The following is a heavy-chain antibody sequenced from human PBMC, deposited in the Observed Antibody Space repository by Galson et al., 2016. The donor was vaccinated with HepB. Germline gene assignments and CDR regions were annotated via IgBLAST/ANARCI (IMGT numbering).Heavy chain of an antibody. V-gene: IGHV1-69*13. D-gene: IGHD3-9*01. CDR3: ASDILAGYHAFHI. CDR2: IIPIFGPA. Sequence: SVKVSCKASGGTFSNYGFNWVRQAPGQGLEWMGGIIPIFGPANYAQKFQGRITIIADESTTPVYMELSSLRSEDTAVYYCASDILAGYHAFHIWGQGTMVTVSS. CDR1: GGTFSNYG. J-gene: IGHJ3*02.